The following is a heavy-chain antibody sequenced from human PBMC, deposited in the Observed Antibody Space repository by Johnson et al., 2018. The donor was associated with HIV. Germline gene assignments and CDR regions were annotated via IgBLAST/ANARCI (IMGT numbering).Heavy chain of an antibody. V-gene: IGHV3-23*04. J-gene: IGHJ3*02. CDR1: GFSFDDYG. CDR3: VRDQGSGWPTNAFDI. CDR2: ISGSGGST. Sequence: VQLVESGGGVVRPGGSLRLSCAASGFSFDDYGMSWVRQAPGRGLEWVSAISGSGGSTYYADSVKGRFTISRDNSKNTLYLQMNSLRDEDTAAYYCVRDQGSGWPTNAFDIWGRGTRVTVSS. D-gene: IGHD6-19*01.